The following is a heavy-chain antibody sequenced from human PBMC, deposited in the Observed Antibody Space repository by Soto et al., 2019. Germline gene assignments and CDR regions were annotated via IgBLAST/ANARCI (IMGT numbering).Heavy chain of an antibody. V-gene: IGHV1-69*13. CDR3: ARDGEAEVAPDD. Sequence: SVKVSCKASGGTFSSYAVSWVRQAPGHGLEWMGGIIPIFGTANYAQKFQGRVTITADEATSTAYMEQSSLRSEDTAVYYCARDGEAEVAPDDWGQGTLVTVSS. J-gene: IGHJ4*02. CDR1: GGTFSSYA. D-gene: IGHD2-21*01. CDR2: IIPIFGTA.